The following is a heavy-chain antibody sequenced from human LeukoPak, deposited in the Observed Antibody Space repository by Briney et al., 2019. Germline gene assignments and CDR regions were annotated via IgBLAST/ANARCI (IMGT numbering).Heavy chain of an antibody. Sequence: SETLSLTCTVSGGSISSYYWSWIRQPAGKGLEWIGRIYTSGSTNYNPSLKSRVTMSVDTSRNQFSLKLSSVTAADTAVYYCARDYYDSSGYYFDYWGQGTLVTVSS. V-gene: IGHV4-4*07. CDR3: ARDYYDSSGYYFDY. D-gene: IGHD3-22*01. CDR2: IYTSGST. CDR1: GGSISSYY. J-gene: IGHJ4*02.